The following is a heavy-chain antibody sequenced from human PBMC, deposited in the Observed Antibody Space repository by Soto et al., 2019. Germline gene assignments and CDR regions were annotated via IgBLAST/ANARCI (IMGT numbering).Heavy chain of an antibody. D-gene: IGHD6-6*01. Sequence: LSLTCVVSGGSFSTYYYNWIRQSPGKGLEWIGEINHSGSNNYSPSLKSRVTMSVDTSKNQFSLKLRSVIVADTAVYHCARGKLSSSPDYWGQG. CDR3: ARGKLSSSPDY. CDR2: INHSGSN. CDR1: GGSFSTYY. V-gene: IGHV4-34*01. J-gene: IGHJ4*02.